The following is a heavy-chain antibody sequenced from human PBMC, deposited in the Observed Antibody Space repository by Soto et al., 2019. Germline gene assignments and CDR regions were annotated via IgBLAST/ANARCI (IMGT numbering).Heavy chain of an antibody. CDR1: GGSISSYY. Sequence: QVQLQESGPGLVKPSETLSLTCTVSGGSISSYYWSWIRQPPGKGLEWIGYIYYSVSTNYNPSLKSRVTISVDTSKNQFSLKLSSVTAADTAVYYCARDSGRYGGNSYYYYYGMDVWGQGTTVTVSS. D-gene: IGHD3-10*01. V-gene: IGHV4-59*01. CDR3: ARDSGRYGGNSYYYYYGMDV. J-gene: IGHJ6*02. CDR2: IYYSVST.